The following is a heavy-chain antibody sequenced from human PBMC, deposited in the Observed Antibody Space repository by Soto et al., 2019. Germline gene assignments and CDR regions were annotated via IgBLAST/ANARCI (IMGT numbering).Heavy chain of an antibody. CDR1: GFTFSSYG. CDR3: ARDSTLYYYDSTPGY. V-gene: IGHV3-33*01. Sequence: QVQLVESGGGVVQPGRSLRLSCAASGFTFSSYGMHWVRQAPGKGLEWVAVIWYDGSNKYYADSVKGRFTISRDNSKNTLYLQRNSLRDEDTAVYYCARDSTLYYYDSTPGYWGQGTLVTVSS. J-gene: IGHJ4*02. CDR2: IWYDGSNK. D-gene: IGHD3-22*01.